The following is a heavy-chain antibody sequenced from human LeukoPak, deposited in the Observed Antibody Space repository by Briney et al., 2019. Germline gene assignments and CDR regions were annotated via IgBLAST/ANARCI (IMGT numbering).Heavy chain of an antibody. CDR1: GFTFGPYT. CDR3: ARDLGSVRGVMNY. J-gene: IGHJ4*02. CDR2: ISSSSDTI. D-gene: IGHD3-10*02. V-gene: IGHV3-48*01. Sequence: GGSLRLSCAASGFTFGPYTMNWVRQAPGKGLEWVSYISSSSDTIYYADSVKGRFTISRDNSKNTLYLQMNSLRAEDTAVYYCARDLGSVRGVMNYWGQGTLVTVSS.